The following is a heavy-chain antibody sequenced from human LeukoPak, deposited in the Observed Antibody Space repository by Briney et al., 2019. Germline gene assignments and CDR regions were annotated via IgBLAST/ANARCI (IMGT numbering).Heavy chain of an antibody. J-gene: IGHJ4*02. CDR3: ARDMALLWFGDPFDY. Sequence: GGSLRLSCAASGFTFKIYSMSWVRQAPGKGLEWISYISSSSSVIYYADSVKGRFTISRDNARNSLFLQMNSLRDEDTAVYYCARDMALLWFGDPFDYWGQGTLVTVSS. D-gene: IGHD3-10*01. V-gene: IGHV3-48*02. CDR1: GFTFKIYS. CDR2: ISSSSSVI.